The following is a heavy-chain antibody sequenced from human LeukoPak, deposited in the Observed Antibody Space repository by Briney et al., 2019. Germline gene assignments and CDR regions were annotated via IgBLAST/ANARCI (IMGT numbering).Heavy chain of an antibody. CDR2: IYYSGST. V-gene: IGHV4-31*03. D-gene: IGHD3/OR15-3a*01. Sequence: PSETLSLTCTVSGGSISSGGYYWSWIRQHPGKGLEWIGYIYYSGSTYYNPSLKSRVTISVDTSKNQFSLKLSSVTTADTAVYYCARVGLDWGSIDYWGQGTLVTVSS. J-gene: IGHJ4*02. CDR3: ARVGLDWGSIDY. CDR1: GGSISSGGYY.